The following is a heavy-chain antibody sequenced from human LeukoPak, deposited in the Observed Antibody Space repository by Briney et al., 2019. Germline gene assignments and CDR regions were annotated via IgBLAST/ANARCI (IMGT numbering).Heavy chain of an antibody. D-gene: IGHD2-15*01. J-gene: IGHJ3*02. V-gene: IGHV3-7*01. Sequence: PGGSLRLSCAASGFTFRSYWMSWVRQAPGKGLEWVANINQDGSEKYYVDSVKGRFTISRDNAKNSLYLQMNSLRAQDTAVYYCSRDQILGYCSGGSCPPDAFDIWGQGTMVTVSS. CDR2: INQDGSEK. CDR3: SRDQILGYCSGGSCPPDAFDI. CDR1: GFTFRSYW.